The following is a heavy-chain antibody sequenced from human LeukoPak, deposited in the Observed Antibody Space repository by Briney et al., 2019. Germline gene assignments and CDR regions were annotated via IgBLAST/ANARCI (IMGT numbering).Heavy chain of an antibody. J-gene: IGHJ5*01. V-gene: IGHV3-7*01. CDR3: ARARVPAAMSGAWFDS. Sequence: GGSLRLSCAASGFTFSNYWMSWVRQVPGKGLEGVANIKQDGSEKYYVDSVKGRFTISRDNAKNSLYLQMNSLRAEDTAVYYCARARVPAAMSGAWFDSWGQGTLVTVSS. CDR1: GFTFSNYW. D-gene: IGHD2-2*01. CDR2: IKQDGSEK.